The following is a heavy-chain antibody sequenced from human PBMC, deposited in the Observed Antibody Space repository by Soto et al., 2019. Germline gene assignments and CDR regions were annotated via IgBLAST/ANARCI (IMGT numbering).Heavy chain of an antibody. CDR2: INPNNGGT. V-gene: IGHV1-2*02. Sequence: ASVKVSCKTSGYTFTTYYMHWMRQAPGQGLEWMGWINPNNGGTNYAQKFQGRVTMTRDTSISTAYMELSGLTSDDTAVYFCARQRRLDHWGQGTLVTVSS. CDR1: GYTFTTYY. J-gene: IGHJ4*02. CDR3: ARQRRLDH.